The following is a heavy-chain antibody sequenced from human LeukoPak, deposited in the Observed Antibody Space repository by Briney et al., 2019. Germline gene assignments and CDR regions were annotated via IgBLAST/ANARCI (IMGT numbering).Heavy chain of an antibody. CDR1: GYTFGGYW. CDR2: IYPGDSDT. J-gene: IGHJ3*02. V-gene: IGHV5-51*01. Sequence: HGESLKISCQGSGYTFGGYWIVWVRQMPGRGLEWMGIIYPGDSDTRYSPSFQGQVTISADKSISTAYLQWSSLKASDTAMYYCANTRFKNLFDAFDIWGQGTMVTVSS. CDR3: ANTRFKNLFDAFDI. D-gene: IGHD1-14*01.